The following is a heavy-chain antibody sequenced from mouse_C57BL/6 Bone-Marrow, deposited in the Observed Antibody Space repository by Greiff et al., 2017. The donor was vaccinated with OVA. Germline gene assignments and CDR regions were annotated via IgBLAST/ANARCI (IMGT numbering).Heavy chain of an antibody. Sequence: VPLQQSGAELVTPGSSVKISFKTSGYPFTCYGINLVKPRPGQGLGLIGYIYFGNVYTEYNEKFKGKATQTSDTSSSTAYRQLSNLTSEDYAIYFCARTLVDYWGQGTTLTVSS. CDR1: GYPFTCYG. CDR3: ARTLVDY. CDR2: IYFGNVYT. V-gene: IGHV1-58*01. J-gene: IGHJ2*01. D-gene: IGHD6-2*01.